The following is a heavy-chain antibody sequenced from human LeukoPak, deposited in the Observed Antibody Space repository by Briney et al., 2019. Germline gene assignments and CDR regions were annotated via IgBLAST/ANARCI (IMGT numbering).Heavy chain of an antibody. CDR1: GFTFSSYA. CDR2: IPYDGSNK. V-gene: IGHV3-30*04. Sequence: PGGSLRLSCAASGFTFSSYAMHWVRQAPGKGLEWVALIPYDGSNKYYADSVKGRFTVSRDNSKNTLYLQMNSLRAEDTAVYYCAKVAKYYYGSETYYFFDYWGQGTLVTASS. J-gene: IGHJ4*02. D-gene: IGHD3-10*01. CDR3: AKVAKYYYGSETYYFFDY.